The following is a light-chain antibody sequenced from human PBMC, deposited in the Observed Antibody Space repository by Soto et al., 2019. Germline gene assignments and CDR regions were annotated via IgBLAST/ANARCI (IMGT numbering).Light chain of an antibody. CDR3: QQSGTSPPVA. V-gene: IGKV3-20*01. CDR2: GAS. J-gene: IGKJ4*01. CDR1: QSVSSTY. Sequence: EIVLTQSPGTLSLSPGETATLSCRASQSVSSTYLAWYQQKPGQAPGLLLYGASNRASGIPDRFSGSGSGTDFTLTISRLEPEDFAVYYCQQSGTSPPVAFGGGTKVDIK.